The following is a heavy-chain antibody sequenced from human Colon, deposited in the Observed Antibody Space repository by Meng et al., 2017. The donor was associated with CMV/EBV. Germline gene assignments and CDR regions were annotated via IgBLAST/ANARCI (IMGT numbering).Heavy chain of an antibody. CDR3: ARQAGRTAALPDFDY. CDR2: IYPGDSNV. CDR1: EYSFTSFW. J-gene: IGHJ4*02. V-gene: IGHV5-51*01. Sequence: KVSCKGFEYSFTSFWIGWVRQVPGKGLEWMGIIYPGDSNVRYNPSFQGQVTMSADNSINTAYLQWSSLKASDTAMYFCARQAGRTAALPDFDYWGQGTLVTVSS. D-gene: IGHD2-15*01.